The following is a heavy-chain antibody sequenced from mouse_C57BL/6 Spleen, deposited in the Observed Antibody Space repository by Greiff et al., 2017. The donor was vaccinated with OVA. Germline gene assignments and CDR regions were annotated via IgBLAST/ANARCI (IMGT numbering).Heavy chain of an antibody. CDR3: ARSGETAQAWFAY. J-gene: IGHJ3*01. CDR2: IHPNSGST. CDR1: GYTFTSYW. V-gene: IGHV1-64*01. Sequence: VQLQQPGAELVKPGASVKLSCKASGYTFTSYWMHWVKQRPGQGLEWIGMIHPNSGSTNYNEKFKSKATLTVDKSSSTAYMQLSSLTSEDSAVYYCARSGETAQAWFAYWGQGTLVTVSA. D-gene: IGHD3-2*02.